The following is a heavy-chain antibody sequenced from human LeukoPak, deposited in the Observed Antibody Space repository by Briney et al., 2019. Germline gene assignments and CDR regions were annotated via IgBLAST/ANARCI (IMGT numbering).Heavy chain of an antibody. CDR3: ARGPPAGYYDSTAYPAWYFDL. CDR2: IYTSGST. D-gene: IGHD3-22*01. Sequence: SETLSLTCTVSGGSISSGSYYWSWIRQPAGKGLEWIGRIYTSGSTNYNPSLKSRVTISVDTSKNQFSLKLSSVTAADTAVYYCARGPPAGYYDSTAYPAWYFDLWGRGTLVTVSS. CDR1: GGSISSGSYY. V-gene: IGHV4-61*02. J-gene: IGHJ2*01.